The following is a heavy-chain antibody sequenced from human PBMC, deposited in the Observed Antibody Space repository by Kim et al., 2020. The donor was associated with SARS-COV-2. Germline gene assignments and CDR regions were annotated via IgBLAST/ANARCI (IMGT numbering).Heavy chain of an antibody. CDR3: ARDPLYDYVWGSYRYGFDY. V-gene: IGHV1-3*01. CDR1: GYTFTSYA. D-gene: IGHD3-16*02. Sequence: ASVKVSCKASGYTFTSYAMHWVRQAPGQRLEWMGWINAGNGNTKYSQKFQGRVTITRDTSASTAYMELSSLRSEDTAVYYCARDPLYDYVWGSYRYGFDYWGQGTLVTVSS. J-gene: IGHJ4*02. CDR2: INAGNGNT.